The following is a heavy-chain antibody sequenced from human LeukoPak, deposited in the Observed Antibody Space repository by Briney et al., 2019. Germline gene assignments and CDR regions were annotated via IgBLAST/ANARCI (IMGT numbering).Heavy chain of an antibody. CDR2: VYPGDSAT. D-gene: IGHD3-22*01. Sequence: GESLKISCKASGYSFLSYWTAWVGQMPPKGLALMGIVYPGDSATRYSPSFQGRVTISADKSISTAYLQWSSLEAPDTAIYYCATPGSGYPFYSFDYWGQGTLVTVSS. J-gene: IGHJ4*02. V-gene: IGHV5-51*01. CDR1: GYSFLSYW. CDR3: ATPGSGYPFYSFDY.